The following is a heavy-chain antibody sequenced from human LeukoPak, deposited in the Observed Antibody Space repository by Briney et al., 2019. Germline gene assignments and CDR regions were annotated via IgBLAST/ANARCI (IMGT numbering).Heavy chain of an antibody. CDR1: GGTFSSYA. D-gene: IGHD3-3*01. CDR3: ARRRFLEWSNWFDP. CDR2: INPIFGTA. J-gene: IGHJ5*02. V-gene: IGHV1-69*05. Sequence: ASVKVSCKASGGTFSSYAISWVRQAPGQGLEWMGGINPIFGTANYAQKFQGRVTITTDESTSTAYMELSSLRSEDTAVYYCARRRFLEWSNWFDPWGQGTLVTVSS.